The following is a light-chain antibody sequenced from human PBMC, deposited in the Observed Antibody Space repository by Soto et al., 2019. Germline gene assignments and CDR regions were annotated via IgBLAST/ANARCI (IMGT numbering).Light chain of an antibody. Sequence: QTVVTQEPSLTVSPGGTVTLTCASSTGPVTSGYFPNWFQQRPGQAPRALIFSTNNKPSWTTARFTGSLLGGKAALTLSGVQPEDEAEYYCLLFYGGADVFGSGTKVTVL. CDR1: TGPVTSGYF. V-gene: IGLV7-43*01. CDR2: STN. J-gene: IGLJ1*01. CDR3: LLFYGGADV.